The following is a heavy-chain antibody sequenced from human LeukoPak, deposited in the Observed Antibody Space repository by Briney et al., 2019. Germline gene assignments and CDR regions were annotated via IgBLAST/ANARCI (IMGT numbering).Heavy chain of an antibody. D-gene: IGHD2-21*02. V-gene: IGHV4-59*01. CDR2: IYYSGST. CDR3: ARVKQLRAYCGGDCYGGPIDY. CDR1: GGSISSYY. J-gene: IGHJ4*02. Sequence: PSETLSLTCTVSGGSISSYYWSWLRQPPGKGLEGIGYIYYSGSTNYNPSLKSRVTISVDTSKTQFSLKLSSVTAADTAVYYRARVKQLRAYCGGDCYGGPIDYCGQGTLVTVSS.